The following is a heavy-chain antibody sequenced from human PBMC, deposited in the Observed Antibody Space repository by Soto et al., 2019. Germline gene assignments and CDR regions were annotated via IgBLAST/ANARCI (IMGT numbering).Heavy chain of an antibody. CDR3: ARKNVIYPYPVYYYDGIDV. D-gene: IGHD5-12*01. V-gene: IGHV1-8*01. J-gene: IGHJ6*02. CDR2: MNPNSGNT. Sequence: ASVKVSCKASGYTFTSYDINWVRQATGQGLERMGWMNPNSGNTGYAQKFQGRVTMTRNTSISTAYMELSSLRSEDTAVYYCARKNVIYPYPVYYYDGIDVWGQGTTVTVSS. CDR1: GYTFTSYD.